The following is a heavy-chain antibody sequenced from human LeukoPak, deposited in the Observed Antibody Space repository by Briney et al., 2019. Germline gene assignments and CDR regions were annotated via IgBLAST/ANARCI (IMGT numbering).Heavy chain of an antibody. Sequence: SETLSLTCTVSGGSISSGGYYWSWIRQHPGKGLEWIGYIYYSGSTYYNPSLKSRVTISLDTSKNQFSLKLSSVTAADTAVYYCARGPHYYDSSGYPPFGYWGQGTLVTVSS. J-gene: IGHJ4*02. D-gene: IGHD3-22*01. V-gene: IGHV4-31*03. CDR3: ARGPHYYDSSGYPPFGY. CDR1: GGSISSGGYY. CDR2: IYYSGST.